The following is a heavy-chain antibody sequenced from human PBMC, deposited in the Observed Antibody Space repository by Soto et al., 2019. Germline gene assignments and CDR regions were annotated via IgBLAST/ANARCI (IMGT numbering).Heavy chain of an antibody. CDR2: INPNSGGT. J-gene: IGHJ5*02. Sequence: GASVKVSCKASGYTFTSYDINWVRQATGQGLEWMGWINPNSGGTNYAQKFQGWVTMTRDTSISTAYMELSRLRSDDTAVYYCARGVGRDDYSTLNWFDPWGQGTLVTVSS. D-gene: IGHD4-4*01. CDR1: GYTFTSYD. V-gene: IGHV1-2*04. CDR3: ARGVGRDDYSTLNWFDP.